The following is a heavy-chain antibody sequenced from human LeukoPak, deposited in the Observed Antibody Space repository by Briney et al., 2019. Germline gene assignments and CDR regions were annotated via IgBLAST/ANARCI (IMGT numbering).Heavy chain of an antibody. D-gene: IGHD3-22*01. J-gene: IGHJ3*02. Sequence: GASVKVSCKASGYTFTSYYMHWVRQAPGQGLEWMGWINPNSGGTNYAQKFQGRVTMTRDTSISTAYMELSRLRSDDTAVYYCARDSDYDSNAFDIWGQGTMVTVSS. CDR1: GYTFTSYY. CDR3: ARDSDYDSNAFDI. CDR2: INPNSGGT. V-gene: IGHV1-2*02.